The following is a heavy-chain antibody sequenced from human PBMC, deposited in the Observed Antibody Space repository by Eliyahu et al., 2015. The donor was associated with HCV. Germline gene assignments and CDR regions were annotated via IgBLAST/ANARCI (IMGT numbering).Heavy chain of an antibody. CDR2: IYWNDDK. CDR3: AHSRLSSIYQAPMDV. CDR1: GFSLSXSGVG. Sequence: QITLKESGPTLVKPTQTLTLTCTFSGFSLSXSGVGVGWIRQPPGKALEWFALIYWNDDKRYSPSLKSRLTITKDTSKNQVVLTMTNMDPVDTATYYCAHSRLSSIYQAPMDVWGKGTTVTVSS. D-gene: IGHD3-16*02. V-gene: IGHV2-5*01. J-gene: IGHJ6*04.